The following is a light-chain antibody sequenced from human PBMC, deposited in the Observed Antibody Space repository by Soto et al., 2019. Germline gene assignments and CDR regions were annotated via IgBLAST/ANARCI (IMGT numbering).Light chain of an antibody. CDR1: SGHSTYA. Sequence: QAVVTQSPSASASLGASVKLTCTLTSGHSTYAIAWHQQQPGKGPRYLMNVNSDGSHTKGDGIPDRFSGSSSGAERHLTISSLQSEDEGDYYCQTWGTDIHVFGSGTKLTVL. CDR2: VNSDGSH. J-gene: IGLJ1*01. CDR3: QTWGTDIHV. V-gene: IGLV4-69*01.